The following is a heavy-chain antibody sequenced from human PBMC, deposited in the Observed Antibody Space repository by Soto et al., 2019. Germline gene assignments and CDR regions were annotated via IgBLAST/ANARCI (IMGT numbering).Heavy chain of an antibody. CDR1: GCSISSSSYY. CDR3: ARVPMVRGVINYYYYYGMDV. CDR2: IYYSGST. D-gene: IGHD3-10*01. Sequence: PSETLSLTCTVSGCSISSSSYYWGWIRQPPGKGLEWIGSIYYSGSTYYNPSLKSRVTISVDTSKNQFSLKLSSVTAADTAVYYCARVPMVRGVINYYYYYGMDVCGQGTTVTVSS. J-gene: IGHJ6*02. V-gene: IGHV4-39*01.